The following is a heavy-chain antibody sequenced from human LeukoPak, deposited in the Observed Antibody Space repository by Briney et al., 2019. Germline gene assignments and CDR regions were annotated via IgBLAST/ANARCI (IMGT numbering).Heavy chain of an antibody. CDR3: AKEGSLLWGMDV. Sequence: GGSLRLSCAASGFTFSSYGMHWVRQAPGKGLEWVAVISYDGSNKYYADSVKGRFTISRDNSKNTLYLQMNSLRAEDTAVYYCAKEGSLLWGMDVWGKGTTVTVSS. D-gene: IGHD3-16*01. V-gene: IGHV3-30*18. CDR1: GFTFSSYG. CDR2: ISYDGSNK. J-gene: IGHJ6*04.